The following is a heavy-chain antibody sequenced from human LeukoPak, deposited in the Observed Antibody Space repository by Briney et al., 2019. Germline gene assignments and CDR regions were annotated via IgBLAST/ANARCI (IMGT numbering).Heavy chain of an antibody. J-gene: IGHJ4*02. Sequence: GGTLRLSCAASGFTFSSYDMTWVRQAPGKGLEWVSTFSSGGSTYYADSVKGRFTISRDNSKNALYLQMSGLRADDTALYYCAKGLERESRLDSWGQGTLVTVSS. D-gene: IGHD1-1*01. CDR3: AKGLERESRLDS. CDR2: FSSGGST. CDR1: GFTFSSYD. V-gene: IGHV3-23*01.